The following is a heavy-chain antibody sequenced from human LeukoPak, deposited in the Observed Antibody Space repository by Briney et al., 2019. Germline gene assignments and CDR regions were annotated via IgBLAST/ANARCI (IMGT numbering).Heavy chain of an antibody. CDR2: IKSSDTST. CDR1: GFSFSDSY. J-gene: IGHJ3*02. Sequence: PGGSLRLSCAASGFSFSDSYMSWIRQAPGQGLEWLSYIKSSDTSTFYADSVKGRFTGSRDNAKNSLYLQMNSLRAEDTAVYYCARRGNMSSHAFDIWGQGTVVTVSS. V-gene: IGHV3-11*01. D-gene: IGHD2/OR15-2a*01. CDR3: ARRGNMSSHAFDI.